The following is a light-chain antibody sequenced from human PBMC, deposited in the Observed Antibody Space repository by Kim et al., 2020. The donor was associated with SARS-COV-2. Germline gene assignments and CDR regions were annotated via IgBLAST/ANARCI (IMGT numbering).Light chain of an antibody. CDR1: SSDVGGYDY. V-gene: IGLV2-14*03. Sequence: GQSITTSCSGTSSDVGGYDYVYWYQQHPGKAPILLIYHVIKRPSGVSTRFSGSKSGNTASLTISGLQADDEADYYCSSYASSTSYVFGTGTKVTVL. CDR2: HVI. J-gene: IGLJ1*01. CDR3: SSYASSTSYV.